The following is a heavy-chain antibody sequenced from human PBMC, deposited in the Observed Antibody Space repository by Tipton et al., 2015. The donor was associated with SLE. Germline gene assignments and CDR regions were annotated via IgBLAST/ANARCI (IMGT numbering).Heavy chain of an antibody. J-gene: IGHJ4*02. Sequence: TLSLTCTVSGGSISSYYWSWIRQPPGKGLEWIGYIYYSGSTNYNPSLKSRVTISVDTSKNQFSLRLSSVTAADTAMYYCARDLGPYGSGWFDYWGQGTLVTVSS. CDR1: GGSISSYY. D-gene: IGHD6-19*01. CDR2: IYYSGST. V-gene: IGHV4-59*12. CDR3: ARDLGPYGSGWFDY.